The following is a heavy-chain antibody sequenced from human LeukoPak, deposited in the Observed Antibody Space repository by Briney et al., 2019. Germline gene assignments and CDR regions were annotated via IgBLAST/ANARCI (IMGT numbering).Heavy chain of an antibody. Sequence: ASVKVSCKASGYTFTSYGISWVRQAPGQGLEWMGGIIPIFGTANYAQKFQGRVTITADESTSTAYMELSSLRSEDTAVYYCARGGKYDFWSGYYDNYFDYWGQGTLVTVSS. CDR3: ARGGKYDFWSGYYDNYFDY. J-gene: IGHJ4*02. V-gene: IGHV1-69*13. D-gene: IGHD3-3*01. CDR2: IIPIFGTA. CDR1: GYTFTSYG.